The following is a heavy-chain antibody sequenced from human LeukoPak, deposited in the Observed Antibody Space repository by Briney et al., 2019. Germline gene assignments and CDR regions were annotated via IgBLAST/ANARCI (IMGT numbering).Heavy chain of an antibody. Sequence: SETLSLTCTVSGGSISSYYWSWIRQPAGKGLEWIGRIYTSGSTNYNPSLKSRVTMSVDTSKNQFSLKLSSVTAADTAVYYCARYSSSSHYYCYGMDVWGQGTTVTVSS. CDR2: IYTSGST. D-gene: IGHD6-6*01. CDR3: ARYSSSSHYYCYGMDV. J-gene: IGHJ6*02. CDR1: GGSISSYY. V-gene: IGHV4-4*07.